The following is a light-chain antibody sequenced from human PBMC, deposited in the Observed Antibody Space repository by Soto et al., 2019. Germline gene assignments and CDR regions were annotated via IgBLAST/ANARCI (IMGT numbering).Light chain of an antibody. CDR3: QQFGISPT. CDR1: QSVSSSF. V-gene: IGKV3-20*01. CDR2: GAS. J-gene: IGKJ1*01. Sequence: EIVLTQSPGTLSVSPGERATLSCWARQSVSSSFVAWYQQTPGQAPRLLIYGASSRAAGIPDRFSGSGSGTEFTLTISRLEPNDVAEYHCQQFGISPTFAQET.